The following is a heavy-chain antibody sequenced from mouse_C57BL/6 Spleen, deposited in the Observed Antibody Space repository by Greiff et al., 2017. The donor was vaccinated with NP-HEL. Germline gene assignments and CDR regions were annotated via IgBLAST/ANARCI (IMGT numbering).Heavy chain of an antibody. D-gene: IGHD4-1*01. J-gene: IGHJ2*01. CDR3: ARLTGTSVYFDY. Sequence: QLQQPGAELVRPGSSVKLSCKASGYTFTSYWMHWVKQRPIQGLEWIGNIDPSDSETHYNQKFKDKATLTVDKSSSTAYMQLSSLTSEDSAVYYCARLTGTSVYFDYWGQGTTLTVSS. V-gene: IGHV1-52*01. CDR1: GYTFTSYW. CDR2: IDPSDSET.